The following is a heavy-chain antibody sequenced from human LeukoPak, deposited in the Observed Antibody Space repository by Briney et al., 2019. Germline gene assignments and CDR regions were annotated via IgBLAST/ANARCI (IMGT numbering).Heavy chain of an antibody. CDR3: ARGYCSSTSSLACFDY. CDR2: INPNSGGT. V-gene: IGHV1-2*06. J-gene: IGHJ4*02. CDR1: GYTFTGYY. D-gene: IGHD2-2*01. Sequence: ASVKVSCKASGYTFTGYYMHWVRQAPGQGLEWMGRINPNSGGTNYAQKFQGRVTMTRDTSISTAYMELSRLRSDDTAVYYCARGYCSSTSSLACFDYWGQGTLVTVSS.